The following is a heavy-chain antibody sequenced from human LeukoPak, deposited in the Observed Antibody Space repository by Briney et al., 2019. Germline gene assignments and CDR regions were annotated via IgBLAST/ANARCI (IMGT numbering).Heavy chain of an antibody. CDR2: INPTGGST. V-gene: IGHV1-46*01. D-gene: IGHD1-26*01. Sequence: GASVKVSCKASGYTLTGSYMHWVRQAPGQGLEWMGLINPTGGSTGYAQKFQGRVTMTRDMSTSTDYMELSSLRSEDTAIYYCARDNSVGDNAWWFDPWGQGTLVTVSS. CDR1: GYTLTGSY. CDR3: ARDNSVGDNAWWFDP. J-gene: IGHJ5*02.